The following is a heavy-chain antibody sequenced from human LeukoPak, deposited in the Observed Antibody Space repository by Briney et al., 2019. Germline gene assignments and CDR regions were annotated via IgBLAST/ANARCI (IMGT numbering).Heavy chain of an antibody. V-gene: IGHV4-59*01. D-gene: IGHD5-24*01. CDR3: ARQPVAMSTIAAISY. J-gene: IGHJ4*02. CDR1: GGSIPRFF. Sequence: PSETLSLTCTGSGGSIPRFFWGWLGQPPGKGLEWIGYIYHSGSAKYNPSLKSRVTISVDTSENPFSLKLSSVTAADTAVYYCARQPVAMSTIAAISYSGQGTLVTVSS. CDR2: IYHSGSA.